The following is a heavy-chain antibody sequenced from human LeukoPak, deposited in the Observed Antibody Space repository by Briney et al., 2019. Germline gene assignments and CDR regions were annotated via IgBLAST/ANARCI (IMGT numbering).Heavy chain of an antibody. V-gene: IGHV5-51*01. CDR1: GYSFTSYW. CDR3: ARSPSVVTATDY. Sequence: GESLKISCKASGYSFTSYWIGWVRQMPGKVLEWMGIIYPGDSDTRYNPSFQGQVTISADKSISTAYLQWSSLKASDTAMYYCARSPSVVTATDYWGQGTLVTVSS. D-gene: IGHD2-21*02. CDR2: IYPGDSDT. J-gene: IGHJ4*02.